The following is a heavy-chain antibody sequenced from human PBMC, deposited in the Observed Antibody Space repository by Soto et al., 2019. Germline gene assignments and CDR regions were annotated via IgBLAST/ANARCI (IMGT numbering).Heavy chain of an antibody. V-gene: IGHV4-31*03. CDR3: ARANSSGWPSVLDY. CDR2: IYYSGST. J-gene: IGHJ4*02. Sequence: SETLSLTCTVSGGSMSSGVYYWSWIRQHPGKGLEWIGYIYYSGSTYYNPSLKSRVTISVDASKTQFSLKLSSVTAADTAVYYCARANSSGWPSVLDYWGQGTLVTVSS. CDR1: GGSMSSGVYY. D-gene: IGHD6-19*01.